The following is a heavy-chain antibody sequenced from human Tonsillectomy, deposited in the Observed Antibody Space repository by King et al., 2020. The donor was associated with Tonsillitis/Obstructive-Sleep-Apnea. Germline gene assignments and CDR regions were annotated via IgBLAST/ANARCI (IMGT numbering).Heavy chain of an antibody. CDR1: GFTFSSYS. J-gene: IGHJ6*03. CDR2: ISSSSSYI. CDR3: ARAGGSGSYLPYYMDV. D-gene: IGHD3-10*01. Sequence: VQLVESGGGLVKPGGSLRLSCAASGFTFSSYSMNWVRQAPGKGLEWVSSISSSSSYIYYADSVKGRFTISRDNAKNSLYLQMNSLRAEDTAVYYCARAGGSGSYLPYYMDVWGKGTTVTVSS. V-gene: IGHV3-21*01.